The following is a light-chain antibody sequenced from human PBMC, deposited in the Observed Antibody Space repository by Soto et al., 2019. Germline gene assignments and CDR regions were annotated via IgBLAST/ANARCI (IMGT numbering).Light chain of an antibody. J-gene: IGKJ2*01. CDR1: QSVISDF. CDR3: QQYGRSSLMFT. Sequence: EIVLTQSPGTLSLSPGERATLSCRASQSVISDFLAWYQQKPGQAPRLLIYGASTRAAGVPDRFSGSGSGTDFTLTITRLEPEDFAVYYCQQYGRSSLMFTFGQGTKLGV. V-gene: IGKV3-20*01. CDR2: GAS.